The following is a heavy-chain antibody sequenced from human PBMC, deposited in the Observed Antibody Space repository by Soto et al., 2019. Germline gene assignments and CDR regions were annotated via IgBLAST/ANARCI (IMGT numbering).Heavy chain of an antibody. V-gene: IGHV3-30*18. CDR1: GISLNTYG. CDR2: ISSEGKSE. CDR3: AKSITAYSGGSSSRGALVDY. D-gene: IGHD2-2*01. Sequence: CMRLACAACGISLNTYGMHWARQPPGKGLEKVPVISSEGKSEHYADPVKGRFRISRDNSTNTLSLQMNSLRVENTAVYYCAKSITAYSGGSSSRGALVDYRGQGPLCTVSS. J-gene: IGHJ4*01.